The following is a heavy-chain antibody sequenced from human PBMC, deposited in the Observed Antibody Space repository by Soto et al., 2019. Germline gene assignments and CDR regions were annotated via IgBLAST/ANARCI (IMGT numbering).Heavy chain of an antibody. Sequence: SETLSLTCTVSGCSVSSCDYFWIWLRQSPGKRLEWIAYIYYSGSTNYNPSLKSRATISVDTSKSQVSLTLTSMTAADAALYYCARSPNYYYYGFDVWGQGTAVTVSS. J-gene: IGHJ6*02. D-gene: IGHD3-10*01. CDR3: ARSPNYYYYGFDV. CDR1: GCSVSSCDYF. V-gene: IGHV4-61*08. CDR2: IYYSGST.